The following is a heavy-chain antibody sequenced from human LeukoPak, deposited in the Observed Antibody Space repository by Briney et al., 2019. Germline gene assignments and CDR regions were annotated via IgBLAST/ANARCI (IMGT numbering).Heavy chain of an antibody. CDR1: GFTFSGYW. D-gene: IGHD6-13*01. V-gene: IGHV3-74*01. Sequence: GGSLRLSCAASGFTFSGYWMHWVRQVPGKGLVWVSPVNSDVTRTSYADSVKGRFTISRDNAKNTLCLQMNSLRAEDTAVYYCVREGAAAATDYGMDVWGQGTTVTVSS. J-gene: IGHJ6*02. CDR2: VNSDVTRT. CDR3: VREGAAAATDYGMDV.